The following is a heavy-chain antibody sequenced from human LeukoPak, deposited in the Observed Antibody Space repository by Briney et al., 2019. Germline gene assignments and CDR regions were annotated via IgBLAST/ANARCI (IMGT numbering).Heavy chain of an antibody. CDR3: ARGRVLYGMDV. CDR1: GGSFSGYY. V-gene: IGHV4-34*01. J-gene: IGHJ6*02. Sequence: SETLSLTCAVYGGSFSGYYWSWIRQPPGEGLEWIGEINHSGSTNYNPSLKSRVTISVDTSKNQFSLKLSSVTAADTAVYYCARGRVLYGMDVWGQGTTVTVSS. CDR2: INHSGST.